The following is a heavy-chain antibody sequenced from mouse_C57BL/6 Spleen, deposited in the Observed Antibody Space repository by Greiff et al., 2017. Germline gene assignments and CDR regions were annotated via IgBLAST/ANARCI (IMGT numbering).Heavy chain of an antibody. J-gene: IGHJ3*01. D-gene: IGHD4-1*01. CDR2: IDPSDSET. CDR1: GYTFTSYW. CDR3: ARGELGRPAY. V-gene: IGHV1-52*01. Sequence: QVQLQQPGAELVRPGSSVKLSCTASGYTFTSYWMHWVKQRPIQGLEWIGNIDPSDSETHYNQKFKDKATLTVDKSSSTAYLQLSSLTSEDSAVYYCARGELGRPAYWGQGTLVTVSA.